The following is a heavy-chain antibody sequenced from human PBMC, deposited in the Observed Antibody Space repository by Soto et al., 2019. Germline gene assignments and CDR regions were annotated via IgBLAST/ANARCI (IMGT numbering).Heavy chain of an antibody. D-gene: IGHD5-18*01. Sequence: QVQLVESGGGVVQPGRPLRLSCAASGFTFSSYGIHWVRQAPGKGLEWVALISYDGTDKYYADSVKGRFTISRDNSKNTLYLQMSSLGPEDTAVYYCVKERYAQLWLEDYGMDVWGQGTTVTV. J-gene: IGHJ6*02. CDR2: ISYDGTDK. CDR1: GFTFSSYG. V-gene: IGHV3-30*18. CDR3: VKERYAQLWLEDYGMDV.